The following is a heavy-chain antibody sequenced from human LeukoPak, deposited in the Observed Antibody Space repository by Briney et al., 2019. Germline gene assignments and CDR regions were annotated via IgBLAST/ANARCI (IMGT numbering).Heavy chain of an antibody. V-gene: IGHV3-21*01. Sequence: PGGSLRLSCAASGFTFSSYSMNWVRQAPGKGPEWVSSISSSSSYIYYADSVKGRFTISRDNAKNSLYLQMNSLRAEDTAVYYCASPTNYDFWSGYYTGAFDIWGQGTMVTVSS. J-gene: IGHJ3*02. CDR3: ASPTNYDFWSGYYTGAFDI. D-gene: IGHD3-3*01. CDR2: ISSSSSYI. CDR1: GFTFSSYS.